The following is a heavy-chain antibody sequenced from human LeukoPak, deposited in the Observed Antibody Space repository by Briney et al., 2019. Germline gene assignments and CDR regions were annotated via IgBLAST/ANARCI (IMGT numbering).Heavy chain of an antibody. CDR1: GGSTNNYY. Sequence: SETLSLTCTVSGGSTNNYYWSWIRQPPGKGLEWIGFIYDSGSTYYNPSLKSRVTISVDTSKNQFSLKLSSVNAADTAMYYCALYSSSSDYWGQGTLVTVSS. CDR2: IYDSGST. J-gene: IGHJ4*02. D-gene: IGHD6-6*01. V-gene: IGHV4-59*01. CDR3: ALYSSSSDY.